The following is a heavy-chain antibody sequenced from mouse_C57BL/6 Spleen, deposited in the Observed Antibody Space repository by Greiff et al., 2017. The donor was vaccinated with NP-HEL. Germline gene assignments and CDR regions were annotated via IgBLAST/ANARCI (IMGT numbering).Heavy chain of an antibody. D-gene: IGHD1-1*01. CDR3: AREEESITHYFDY. V-gene: IGHV1-82*01. Sequence: QVQLQQSGPELVKPGASVKISCKASGYAFSSSWMNWVKQRPGKGLEWIGRIYPGDGDTNYNGKFKGKATLTADKSSSTAYMQLSSLTSEDSAVYFCAREEESITHYFDYWGQGTTLTVSS. CDR1: GYAFSSSW. J-gene: IGHJ2*01. CDR2: IYPGDGDT.